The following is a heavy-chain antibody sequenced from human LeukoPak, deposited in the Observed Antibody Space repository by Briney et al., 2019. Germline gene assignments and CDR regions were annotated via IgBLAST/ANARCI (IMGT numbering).Heavy chain of an antibody. CDR2: IYYSGST. D-gene: IGHD2-2*01. J-gene: IGHJ4*02. CDR1: GGSISSYY. V-gene: IGHV4-59*01. CDR3: ARLSSSQGGIDY. Sequence: SETLSLTCTVSGGSISSYYWSWIRQPPGKGLEWIGYIYYSGSTNYNPSLKSRVTISVDTSENQFSLKLSSVTAADTAVYYCARLSSSQGGIDYWGQGTLVTVSS.